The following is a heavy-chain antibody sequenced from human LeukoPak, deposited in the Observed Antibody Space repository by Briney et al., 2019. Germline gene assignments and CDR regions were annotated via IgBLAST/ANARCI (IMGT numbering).Heavy chain of an antibody. CDR3: ARYIAAAGYYFDY. D-gene: IGHD6-13*01. Sequence: GESLKISCKGSGYSFTSYWIGWVRQMPGKGLEWMGIIYPGDSDTRYSPSFQGQVTISADKSISTAHLQWSSLKASDTAMYYCARYIAAAGYYFDYWDQGTLVTVSS. CDR2: IYPGDSDT. J-gene: IGHJ4*02. CDR1: GYSFTSYW. V-gene: IGHV5-51*01.